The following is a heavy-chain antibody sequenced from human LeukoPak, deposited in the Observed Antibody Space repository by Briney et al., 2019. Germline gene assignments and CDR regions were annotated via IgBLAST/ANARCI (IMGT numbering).Heavy chain of an antibody. V-gene: IGHV3-7*01. J-gene: IGHJ4*02. CDR1: GFTFSNYW. CDR3: ARVIAVDRFDY. Sequence: GGSLRLSCAASGFTFSNYWMNWVRQAPGKGLEWVANIKQDGSEKYYVDSVKGRFTISRDNAKNSLYLQMNSLRAEDTAVYYCARVIAVDRFDYWGQGTLVTVSS. CDR2: IKQDGSEK. D-gene: IGHD6-19*01.